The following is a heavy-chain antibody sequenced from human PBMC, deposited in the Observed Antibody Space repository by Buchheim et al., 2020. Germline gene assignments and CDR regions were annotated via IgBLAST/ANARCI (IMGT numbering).Heavy chain of an antibody. CDR2: ICSTGTT. J-gene: IGHJ4*02. V-gene: IGHV4-39*07. Sequence: QLQLQESGPGLVKPSETLSLTCTVSGGSIDSRNYYWGWIRQPPGEGLEWIGTICSTGTTYYHPSLKSRVPSSEDTSKNHLSLKLCSVTASDTAVYYCARDPYYYDNSGYKYFFDYWGQGIL. CDR1: GGSIDSRNYY. D-gene: IGHD3-22*01. CDR3: ARDPYYYDNSGYKYFFDY.